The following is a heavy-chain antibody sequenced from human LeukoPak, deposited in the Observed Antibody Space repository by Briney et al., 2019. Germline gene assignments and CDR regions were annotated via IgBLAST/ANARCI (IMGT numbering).Heavy chain of an antibody. D-gene: IGHD3-22*01. CDR3: ATTRRGDYYDSSGHEDY. V-gene: IGHV1-69*13. CDR2: IIPIFGTA. CDR1: GGTFSSYA. Sequence: ASVKVSCKASGGTFSSYAISWVRQAPGQGLEWMGGIIPIFGTANYAQKFQGRVTITADESTSTAYMELSSLRSEDTAVYYCATTRRGDYYDSSGHEDYWGQGTLVTVSS. J-gene: IGHJ4*02.